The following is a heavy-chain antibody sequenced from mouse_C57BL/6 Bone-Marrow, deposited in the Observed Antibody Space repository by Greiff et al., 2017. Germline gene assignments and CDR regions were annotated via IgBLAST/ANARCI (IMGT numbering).Heavy chain of an antibody. V-gene: IGHV5-2*03. CDR1: EYEFPSHD. Sequence: EVKLVESGGGLVQPGESLKLSCESNEYEFPSHDMSWVRKTPEKRLELVAAINSDGGSTYYPDTMERRFIISRDNTKNTLYLQMSSLRSEDTALYYCARQQGYGNYVWFAYWGQGTLVTVSA. CDR2: INSDGGST. CDR3: ARQQGYGNYVWFAY. D-gene: IGHD2-1*01. J-gene: IGHJ3*01.